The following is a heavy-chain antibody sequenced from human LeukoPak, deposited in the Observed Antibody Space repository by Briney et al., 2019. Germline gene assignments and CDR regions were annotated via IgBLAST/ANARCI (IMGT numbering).Heavy chain of an antibody. V-gene: IGHV1-18*01. CDR2: ISAYNGNT. Sequence: WASVKVSCKASGYTCTSYGISWVRQAPGQGLEWMGWISAYNGNTNYAQKLQGRVTMTTDTSTSTAYMELRSLRSDDTAVYYCAKREAAGEFDYWGQGTLVTVSS. D-gene: IGHD3-16*01. CDR1: GYTCTSYG. CDR3: AKREAAGEFDY. J-gene: IGHJ4*02.